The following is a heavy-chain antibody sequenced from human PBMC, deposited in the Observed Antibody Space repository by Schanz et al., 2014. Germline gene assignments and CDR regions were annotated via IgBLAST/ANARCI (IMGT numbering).Heavy chain of an antibody. CDR1: GFTFSNHA. CDR2: ISSSGSTI. V-gene: IGHV3-11*01. Sequence: QVQLLESGGGVVQPGRSLRLSCAASGFTFSNHALSWIRQAPGKGLEWVSYISSSGSTIYYADSVKGRFTTSRDNGKKSMYLQMNSLRAEDTAVYYCARLDSSSWYPRYWGQGTLVTVSS. J-gene: IGHJ4*02. CDR3: ARLDSSSWYPRY. D-gene: IGHD6-13*01.